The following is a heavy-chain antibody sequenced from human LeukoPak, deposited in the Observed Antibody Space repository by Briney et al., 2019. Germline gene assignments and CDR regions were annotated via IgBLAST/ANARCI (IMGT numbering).Heavy chain of an antibody. Sequence: GGSLRLSCAASGFTFSSYAMHWVRQAPGKGLEWVAVISYDGSNKYYADSVKGRFTISRDNSKNTLYLQMNSLRAEDTAVYYCASPPVWFGELLSWDLDYWGQGTLVTVSS. CDR3: ASPPVWFGELLSWDLDY. CDR2: ISYDGSNK. V-gene: IGHV3-30-3*01. J-gene: IGHJ4*02. D-gene: IGHD3-10*01. CDR1: GFTFSSYA.